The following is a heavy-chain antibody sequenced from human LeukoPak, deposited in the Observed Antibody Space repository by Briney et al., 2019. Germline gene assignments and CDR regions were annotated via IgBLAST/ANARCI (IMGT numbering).Heavy chain of an antibody. CDR2: MTPNSEKR. V-gene: IGHV1-8*03. D-gene: IGHD2-2*01. CDR3: ARIGYCSSTSCRDY. Sequence: ASVKVSCKASGYTFTSYYIHWVRQAAGHGLEWMSWMTPNSEKRAYAQKFQGRVTITADESTSTAYMELSSLRSEDTAVYYCARIGYCSSTSCRDYWGQGTLVTVSS. J-gene: IGHJ4*02. CDR1: GYTFTSYY.